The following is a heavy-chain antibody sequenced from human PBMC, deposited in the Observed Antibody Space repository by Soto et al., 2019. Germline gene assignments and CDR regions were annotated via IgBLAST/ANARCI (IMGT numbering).Heavy chain of an antibody. CDR3: VRDRSLKVPTSIDY. V-gene: IGHV3-48*03. CDR2: ISYSGSPT. J-gene: IGHJ4*01. D-gene: IGHD3-16*01. CDR1: GFTLSSYE. Sequence: EVQLVESGGGLVQPGGSPRLSCVGSGFTLSSYEMNWVRQAPGKGLEWVAWISYSGSPTGHADSVKGRFTISRDNAKNSLYLQMNSLRAEDTAVYYCVRDRSLKVPTSIDYWGRGALVTVSS.